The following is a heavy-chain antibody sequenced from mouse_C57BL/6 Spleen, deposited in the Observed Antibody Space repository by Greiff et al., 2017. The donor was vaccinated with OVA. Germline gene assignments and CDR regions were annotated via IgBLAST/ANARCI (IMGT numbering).Heavy chain of an antibody. D-gene: IGHD3-3*01. CDR3: ASASGTGGYFDV. CDR2: INPNNGGT. J-gene: IGHJ1*03. Sequence: VQLQQSGPELVKPGASVKISCKASGYTFTDYYMNWVQQRHGKSLEWLGDINPNNGGTSYNQKFKGQATLTVDKSSSTAYMELRSLTSEDSAVEYGASASGTGGYFDVWGTGTTVTVSS. CDR1: GYTFTDYY. V-gene: IGHV1-26*01.